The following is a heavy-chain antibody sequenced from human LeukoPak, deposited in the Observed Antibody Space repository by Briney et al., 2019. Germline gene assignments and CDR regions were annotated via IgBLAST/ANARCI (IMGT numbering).Heavy chain of an antibody. J-gene: IGHJ5*02. D-gene: IGHD3-9*01. CDR1: GFTFSSYS. CDR2: ISYSSSTI. V-gene: IGHV3-48*04. Sequence: GGSLRLSCAASGFTFSSYSMNWARQAPGKGLEWVSYISYSSSTIYYADSVKGRFTISRDNAKNSLYLQMNSLRAEDTAVYYCAREGRNYDILTGLDPWGQGTLVTVSS. CDR3: AREGRNYDILTGLDP.